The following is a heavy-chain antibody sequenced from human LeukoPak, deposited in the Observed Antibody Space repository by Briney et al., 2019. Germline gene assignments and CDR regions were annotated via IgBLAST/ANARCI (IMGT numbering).Heavy chain of an antibody. CDR3: ARDGLRRPPTPYCGGDCPLDY. Sequence: GGSLRLSCAASGFTFDDYVMSWVRQTPGKGLEWVSGTNWDGGRTGYADSVKGRFTISRDNAKNSLYLQMNSLRVEDTAMYYCARDGLRRPPTPYCGGDCPLDYWGQGTLVSVSS. D-gene: IGHD2-21*02. J-gene: IGHJ4*02. CDR2: TNWDGGRT. V-gene: IGHV3-20*04. CDR1: GFTFDDYV.